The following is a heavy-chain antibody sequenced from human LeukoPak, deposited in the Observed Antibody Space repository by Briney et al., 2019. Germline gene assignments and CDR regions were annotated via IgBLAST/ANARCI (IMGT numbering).Heavy chain of an antibody. CDR2: TFSRSKWFN. CDR3: ARAPYDYVWGSYRQGPFDY. D-gene: IGHD3-16*02. J-gene: IGHJ4*02. CDR1: GDSVSSKSAS. V-gene: IGHV6-1*01. Sequence: SQTLSLTCAISGDSVSSKSASWNWIRHSPSRGLEWLGRTFSRSKWFNGYAVSVKNRISINPDTSKNQFSLHLSSVTAADTAVYYCARAPYDYVWGSYRQGPFDYWGQGTLVTVSS.